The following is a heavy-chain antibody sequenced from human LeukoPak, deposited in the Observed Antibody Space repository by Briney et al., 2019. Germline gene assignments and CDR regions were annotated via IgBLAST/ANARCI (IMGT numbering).Heavy chain of an antibody. CDR2: ISYDGSNK. Sequence: QPGGSLRLSCAASGFTVSSNYMSWVRKAPGKGLEWVTVISYDGSNKYYADSVKGRFTISRDNSKYTLYLQMNSLRAEDTAVYYCAREVEGMDVWGQGTTVTVSS. V-gene: IGHV3-30-3*01. J-gene: IGHJ6*02. D-gene: IGHD2-15*01. CDR1: GFTVSSNY. CDR3: AREVEGMDV.